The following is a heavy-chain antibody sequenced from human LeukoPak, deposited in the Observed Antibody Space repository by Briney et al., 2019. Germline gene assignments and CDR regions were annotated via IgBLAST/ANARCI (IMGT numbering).Heavy chain of an antibody. Sequence: PGGSLRLSCAASGFTFSSYAMSWVRQAPGKGLEWVGFIRSKAYGGTTEYAASVKGRFTISRDDSKSIAYLQMNSLKTEDTAVYYCTRVAQLLWFGELNYWGQGTLVTVSS. CDR2: IRSKAYGGTT. D-gene: IGHD3-10*01. V-gene: IGHV3-49*04. CDR3: TRVAQLLWFGELNY. CDR1: GFTFSSYA. J-gene: IGHJ4*02.